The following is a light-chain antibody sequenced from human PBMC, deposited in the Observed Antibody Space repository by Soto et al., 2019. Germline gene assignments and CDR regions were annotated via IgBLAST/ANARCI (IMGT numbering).Light chain of an antibody. CDR1: QSVSSN. CDR2: GAS. V-gene: IGKV3-15*01. Sequence: EIVLTQSPATLSLSPGERATLSCRASQSVSSNLAWYQQKPGQAPRLLIYGASTRATGIPARFSGSGSGTEFTLTISSLQSEDFAVYYCQQYNNLPPIPSGQTPRLETK. J-gene: IGKJ5*01. CDR3: QQYNNLPPIP.